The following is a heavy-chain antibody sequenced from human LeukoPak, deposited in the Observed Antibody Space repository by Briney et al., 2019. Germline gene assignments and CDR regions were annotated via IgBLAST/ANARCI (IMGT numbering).Heavy chain of an antibody. Sequence: SETLSLTCTVSGGSISSSSYYWGWIRQPPGKGLEWIGRIYTSGSTNYNPSLKSRVTISVDKSKNQFSLKLSSVTAADTAVYYCARDRQSLVPAAMSYWFDPWGQGTLVTVSS. D-gene: IGHD2-2*01. J-gene: IGHJ5*02. V-gene: IGHV4-39*07. CDR3: ARDRQSLVPAAMSYWFDP. CDR1: GGSISSSSYY. CDR2: IYTSGST.